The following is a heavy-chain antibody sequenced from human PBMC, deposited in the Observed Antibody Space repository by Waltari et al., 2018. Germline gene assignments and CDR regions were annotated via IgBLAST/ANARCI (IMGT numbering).Heavy chain of an antibody. Sequence: EVQLVESGGGLVKPGGPLRLSCAASGFNFSSDSMNWVRQAPGKGLEGVSSISSSSSYIYYADSVKGRFTISRDNAKNSLYLQMNSLRAEDTAVYYCARGPQVPPMVYAISDYFDYWGQGTLVTVSS. CDR2: ISSSSSYI. CDR3: ARGPQVPPMVYAISDYFDY. CDR1: GFNFSSDS. J-gene: IGHJ4*02. D-gene: IGHD2-8*01. V-gene: IGHV3-21*01.